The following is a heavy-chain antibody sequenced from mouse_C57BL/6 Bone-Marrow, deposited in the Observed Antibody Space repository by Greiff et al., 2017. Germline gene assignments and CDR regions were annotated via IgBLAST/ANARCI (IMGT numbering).Heavy chain of an antibody. CDR3: ARSGWLLPQYYFDY. Sequence: QVQLQQSGAELVRPGTSVKVSCNASGYAFTNYLIEWVKQRPGQGLEWIGVINPGSGGTNYNEKFKGKATLTADKSSSTAYMQLSSLTSEDSAVYFCARSGWLLPQYYFDYWGQGTTLTVSS. V-gene: IGHV1-54*01. D-gene: IGHD2-3*01. CDR1: GYAFTNYL. CDR2: INPGSGGT. J-gene: IGHJ2*01.